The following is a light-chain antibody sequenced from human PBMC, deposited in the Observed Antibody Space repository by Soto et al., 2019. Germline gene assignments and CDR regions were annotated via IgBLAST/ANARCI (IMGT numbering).Light chain of an antibody. Sequence: EIGLTQSPGTLSLSPGERATLSCRASQSVSSSYLAWYQQKPGQAPRLLIYGASNRATGTPDRFSGSRSGPDFTLTISSLQPEDFATYYCQQSYSSPPTFGQGTKVDIK. CDR3: QQSYSSPPT. CDR2: GAS. V-gene: IGKV3-20*01. CDR1: QSVSSSY. J-gene: IGKJ1*01.